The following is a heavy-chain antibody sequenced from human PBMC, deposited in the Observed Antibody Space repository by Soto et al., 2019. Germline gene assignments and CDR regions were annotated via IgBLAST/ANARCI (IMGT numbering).Heavy chain of an antibody. CDR3: AKDLKDTAMADYYYYMDV. CDR1: GFTFSSYA. V-gene: IGHV3-30-3*01. J-gene: IGHJ6*03. CDR2: ISYDGSNK. Sequence: GGSLRLSCAASGFTFSSYAMHWVRQAPGKGLEWVAVISYDGSNKYYADSVKGRFTISRDNSKNTLYLQMNSLRAEDTAVYYCAKDLKDTAMADYYYYMDVWGKGTTVTVSS. D-gene: IGHD5-18*01.